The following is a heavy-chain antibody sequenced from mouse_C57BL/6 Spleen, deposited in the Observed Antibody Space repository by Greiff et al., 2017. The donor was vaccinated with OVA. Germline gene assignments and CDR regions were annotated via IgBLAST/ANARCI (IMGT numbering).Heavy chain of an antibody. CDR2: INPGSGGT. CDR1: GYAFTNYL. Sequence: QVRLKQSGAELVRPGTSVKVSCKASGYAFTNYLIEWVKQRPGQGLEWIGVINPGSGGTNYNEKFKGKATLTADKSSSTAYMQLSSLTSEDSAVYFCARGGYSNHSYWYFDVWGTGTTVTVSS. J-gene: IGHJ1*03. V-gene: IGHV1-54*01. CDR3: ARGGYSNHSYWYFDV. D-gene: IGHD2-5*01.